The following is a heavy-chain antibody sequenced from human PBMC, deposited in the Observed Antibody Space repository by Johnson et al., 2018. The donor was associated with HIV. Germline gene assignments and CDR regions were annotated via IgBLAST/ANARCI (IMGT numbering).Heavy chain of an antibody. CDR2: IWYDGSNK. V-gene: IGHV3-33*03. CDR3: AKYRDSSSPNDAFDI. CDR1: GFTFSSYG. Sequence: QEQLVESGGGVVQPGRSLRLSCAASGFTFSSYGMHWVRQAPGKGLEWVAVIWYDGSNKYYADSVKGRFTISRDNSKTSLYLQMNSLRTEDTAVYYCAKYRDSSSPNDAFDIWGQGTMVTVSS. J-gene: IGHJ3*02. D-gene: IGHD6-6*01.